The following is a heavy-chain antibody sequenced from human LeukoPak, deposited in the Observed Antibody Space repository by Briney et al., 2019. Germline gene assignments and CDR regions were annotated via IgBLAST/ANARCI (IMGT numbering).Heavy chain of an antibody. Sequence: SETLSLTCAVYGGSFSHYYWSWIRQSPGMGLQWIGEINDSGTINYNPSLMSRVTISVDKSKNQFSLKLTSATAADTAVYYCARRWNYGRNYYIDVWGKGATVSVSS. CDR1: GGSFSHYY. CDR3: ARRWNYGRNYYIDV. J-gene: IGHJ6*03. D-gene: IGHD1-7*01. V-gene: IGHV4-34*01. CDR2: INDSGTI.